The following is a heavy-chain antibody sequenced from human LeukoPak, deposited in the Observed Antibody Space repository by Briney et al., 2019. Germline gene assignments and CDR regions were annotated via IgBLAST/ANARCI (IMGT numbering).Heavy chain of an antibody. D-gene: IGHD2-2*02. CDR3: ARDTGYCSNTNCYNPHYDH. V-gene: IGHV3-21*01. J-gene: IGHJ4*02. CDR1: GFTFSSYS. CDR2: IISSGSYI. Sequence: GGALRLSCAASGFTFSSYSMNWVREAPGQRLEWVSSIISSGSYIYYADSVKGRFTISRDNAENSLYLQMNSLRAEDTAVYYCARDTGYCSNTNCYNPHYDHWGQGTLVTVSS.